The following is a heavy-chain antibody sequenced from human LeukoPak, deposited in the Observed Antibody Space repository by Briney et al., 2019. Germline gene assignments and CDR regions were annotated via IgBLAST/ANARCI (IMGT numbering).Heavy chain of an antibody. Sequence: GGSLRLSCAASGFTFSGSTMHWVRQASGKGLEWVGRIRSKANSYATAYAASVKGRFTISRDDSKNTAYLQMNSLKTEDTAVYYCTRGIAAAGTAFDIWGQGTMATVSS. D-gene: IGHD6-13*01. CDR2: IRSKANSYAT. J-gene: IGHJ3*02. CDR3: TRGIAAAGTAFDI. CDR1: GFTFSGST. V-gene: IGHV3-73*01.